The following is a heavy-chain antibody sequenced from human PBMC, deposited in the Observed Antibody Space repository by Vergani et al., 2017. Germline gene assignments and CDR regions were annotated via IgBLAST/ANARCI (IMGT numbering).Heavy chain of an antibody. CDR3: ARESSSWYLGFDP. V-gene: IGHV4-39*07. CDR1: GGSISSSSYY. D-gene: IGHD6-13*01. Sequence: QLQLQESGPGLVKPSETLSLTCTVSGGSISSSSYYWGWIRQPPGKGLEWTGSIYYSGSTYYNPSLKSRVTISVDTSKNQFSLKLSSVTAADTAVYYCARESSSWYLGFDPWGQGTLVTVSS. J-gene: IGHJ5*02. CDR2: IYYSGST.